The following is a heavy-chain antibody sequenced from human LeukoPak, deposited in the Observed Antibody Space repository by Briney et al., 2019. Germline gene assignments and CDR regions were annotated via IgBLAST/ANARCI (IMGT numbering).Heavy chain of an antibody. Sequence: SXDINWVRQATGQGLEWMGWMNPNSGNTGYAQKFQGRVTMTRNTSISTAYMELSSLRSEDTAVYYCARGRDTAAAEGSLGYWGQGTLVTVSS. D-gene: IGHD6-13*01. CDR1: SXD. CDR2: MNPNSGNT. V-gene: IGHV1-8*01. J-gene: IGHJ4*02. CDR3: ARGRDTAAAEGSLGY.